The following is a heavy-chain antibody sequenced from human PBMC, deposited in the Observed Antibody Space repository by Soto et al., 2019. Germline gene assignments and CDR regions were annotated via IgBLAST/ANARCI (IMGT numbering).Heavy chain of an antibody. Sequence: VGSLILSCAASGFTFSSYSMSWVRQAPGKGLEWVSAISGSGGSTYYADSVKGRFTISRDNSKNTLYLQMNSLRAEDTAVYYCAKAPASCDFWSGYYCSYFDYWGQGTLVTVSS. CDR1: GFTFSSYS. J-gene: IGHJ4*02. CDR2: ISGSGGST. CDR3: AKAPASCDFWSGYYCSYFDY. D-gene: IGHD3-3*01. V-gene: IGHV3-23*01.